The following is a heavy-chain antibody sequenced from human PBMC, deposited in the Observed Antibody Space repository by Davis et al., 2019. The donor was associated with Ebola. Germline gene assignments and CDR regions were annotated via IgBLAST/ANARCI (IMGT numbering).Heavy chain of an antibody. CDR3: ARASTVVLHD. D-gene: IGHD4-11*01. J-gene: IGHJ4*02. CDR2: MNHISGNT. V-gene: IGHV1-8*01. CDR1: GYTFASYD. Sequence: ASVTVSCKASGYTFASYDINWVRQATGQGLEWMGWMNHISGNTGYAQKFQGRVTMTRNTSISTAYMELSSLRSEDTAVYYCARASTVVLHDWGQGTLVTVSS.